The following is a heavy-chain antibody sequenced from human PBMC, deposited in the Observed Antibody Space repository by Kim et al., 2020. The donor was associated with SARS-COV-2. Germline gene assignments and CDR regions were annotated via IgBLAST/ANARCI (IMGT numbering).Heavy chain of an antibody. D-gene: IGHD3-22*01. CDR2: ITYNGNNK. CDR3: AKLPVRVDSSGYHDALDI. J-gene: IGHJ3*02. Sequence: GGSLRLSCAASGFTFSSYGMHWVRQPPGKGLEWVAVITYNGNNKYYADSVKGRFTISRDNSKNTLYLQMNSLTAEDTAVYYCAKLPVRVDSSGYHDALDIWGQGTMVTVSS. CDR1: GFTFSSYG. V-gene: IGHV3-30*18.